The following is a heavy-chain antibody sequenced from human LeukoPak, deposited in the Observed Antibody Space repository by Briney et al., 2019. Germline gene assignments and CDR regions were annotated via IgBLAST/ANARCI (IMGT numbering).Heavy chain of an antibody. CDR3: ANLLNLDY. J-gene: IGHJ4*02. V-gene: IGHV4-59*12. D-gene: IGHD2/OR15-2a*01. CDR1: GGSISSYY. Sequence: SETLSLTCTVSGGSISSYYWSWTRQPPGKGLEWIGYIYYSGSTNYNPSLKSRVTISVDTAKNQFSLKVSSVTAADTAVYYCANLLNLDYWGQGTLVTVSS. CDR2: IYYSGST.